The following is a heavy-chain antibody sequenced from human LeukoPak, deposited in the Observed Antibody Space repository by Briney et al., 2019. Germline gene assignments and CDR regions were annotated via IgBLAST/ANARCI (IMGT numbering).Heavy chain of an antibody. CDR2: IYHSGST. CDR3: ATHCSSTSCYENGMDV. V-gene: IGHV4-38-2*01. CDR1: GYSISSGYY. J-gene: IGHJ6*04. D-gene: IGHD2-2*01. Sequence: SETLSLTCAVSGYSISSGYYSGWIRQPPGKGLEWIGSIYHSGSTYYNPSLKSRVTISVDTSKNQFSLKLSSVTAADTAVYYCATHCSSTSCYENGMDVWGKGTTVTVSS.